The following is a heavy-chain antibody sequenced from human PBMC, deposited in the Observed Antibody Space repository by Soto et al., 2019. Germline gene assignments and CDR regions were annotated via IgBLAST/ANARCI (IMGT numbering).Heavy chain of an antibody. J-gene: IGHJ5*02. D-gene: IGHD1-26*01. CDR3: ARASELNWFDP. V-gene: IGHV1-3*01. CDR2: INAGNGNT. Sequence: ASVKVSCKASGYTITSYAMHWVRQAPGQRLEWMGWINAGNGNTKYSQKFQGRVTITRDTSASTAYMELSSLRSEDTAVYYCARASELNWFDPWGQGTLVTVSS. CDR1: GYTITSYA.